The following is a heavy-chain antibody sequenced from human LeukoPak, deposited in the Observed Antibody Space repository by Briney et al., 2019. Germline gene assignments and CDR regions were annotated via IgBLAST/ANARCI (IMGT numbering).Heavy chain of an antibody. D-gene: IGHD3-10*01. Sequence: GGSLRLSWAASGFTFSSYAMSWVRQAPGKGLEWVSAISGSGGSTYYADSVKGRFTISRDNSKNTLYLQMNSLRAEDTAVYYCANLIVRGPNGYFDYWGQGALVTVSS. CDR1: GFTFSSYA. V-gene: IGHV3-23*01. J-gene: IGHJ4*02. CDR3: ANLIVRGPNGYFDY. CDR2: ISGSGGST.